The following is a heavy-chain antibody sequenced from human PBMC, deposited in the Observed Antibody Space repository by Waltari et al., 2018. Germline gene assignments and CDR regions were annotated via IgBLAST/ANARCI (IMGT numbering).Heavy chain of an antibody. J-gene: IGHJ3*02. Sequence: QVQLQQWGEGLLKPSETLSLTCAVYGGSFSGYYWSWIRQPRGKGLEWIGEINHSGSPNYNPSLKSRVTISVDTSKNQFSRKLSSVTAADTAVYYCAKGDIAATRGAFDIWGQGTMVTVSS. D-gene: IGHD6-13*01. CDR3: AKGDIAATRGAFDI. V-gene: IGHV4-34*01. CDR1: GGSFSGYY. CDR2: INHSGSP.